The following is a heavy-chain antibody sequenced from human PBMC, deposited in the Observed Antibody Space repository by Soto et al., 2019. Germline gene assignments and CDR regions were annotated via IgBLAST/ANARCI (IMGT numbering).Heavy chain of an antibody. J-gene: IGHJ6*02. CDR3: ARHGESSTSRSGYGMDV. Sequence: PGESLKISCKGSGYSFTSYWIGWVRQVPGKGLEWMGIIYPGDSDTRYSPSFQGQVTISADKSISTAYLQWSSLKASDTAMYYCARHGESSTSRSGYGMDVWGQGTTVTVSS. V-gene: IGHV5-51*01. D-gene: IGHD2-2*01. CDR2: IYPGDSDT. CDR1: GYSFTSYW.